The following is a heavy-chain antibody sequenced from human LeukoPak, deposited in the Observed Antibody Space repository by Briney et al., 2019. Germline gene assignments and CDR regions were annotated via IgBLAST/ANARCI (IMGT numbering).Heavy chain of an antibody. D-gene: IGHD2-2*01. V-gene: IGHV5-51*01. J-gene: IGHJ4*02. CDR2: IYPGDSDT. Sequence: GESLQISCKGSGYSFTNYWIGWVRQMPGKGLECMGVIYPGDSDTRYSPSFQGQVTISADKSINTAYLQWSSLKASDTAMYYCARGADSYLYDYWGQGTLVTVSS. CDR1: GYSFTNYW. CDR3: ARGADSYLYDY.